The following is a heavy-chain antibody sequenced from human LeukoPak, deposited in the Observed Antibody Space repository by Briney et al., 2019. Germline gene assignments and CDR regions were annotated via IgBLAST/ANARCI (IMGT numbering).Heavy chain of an antibody. V-gene: IGHV1-18*01. CDR2: ISAYNGNT. D-gene: IGHD2-15*01. CDR1: GYTFTSYG. Sequence: ASVKVSCKASGYTFTSYGISWVRQAPGQGLEWMGWISAYNGNTNYAQKLQGRVTMTTDTSTSTAYMELRSLRSDDTAVYYCAREPRYCSGGSCYYYGMDVWGQGTTVTVSS. CDR3: AREPRYCSGGSCYYYGMDV. J-gene: IGHJ6*02.